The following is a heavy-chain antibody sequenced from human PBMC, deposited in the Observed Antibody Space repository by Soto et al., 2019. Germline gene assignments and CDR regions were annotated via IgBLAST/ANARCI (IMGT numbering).Heavy chain of an antibody. D-gene: IGHD1-26*01. CDR1: GFTLSSYA. Sequence: PGGSLRLPCAASGFTLSSYAMIWVRQAPGKGLEWVSAISGSGGSTYYADSVKGRFTISRDNSKNTLYLQMNSLRAEDTAVYYCAKDILSGGFFEYWGQGTLVTVSS. V-gene: IGHV3-23*01. CDR2: ISGSGGST. CDR3: AKDILSGGFFEY. J-gene: IGHJ4*02.